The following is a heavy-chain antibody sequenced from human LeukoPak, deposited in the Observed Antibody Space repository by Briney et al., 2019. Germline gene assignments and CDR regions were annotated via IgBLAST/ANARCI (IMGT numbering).Heavy chain of an antibody. D-gene: IGHD5-18*01. CDR2: IYYSGST. CDR1: GGSISSSSYY. V-gene: IGHV4-39*01. CDR3: ARRGYRNWYFDL. Sequence: SETLSLTCTVSGGSISSSSYYWGWIRQPPGTGLEWIGSIYYSGSTYYNPSLKSRVTISVDTSKNQSSLKLSSVTAADTAVYYCARRGYRNWYFDLWGRGTLVTVSS. J-gene: IGHJ2*01.